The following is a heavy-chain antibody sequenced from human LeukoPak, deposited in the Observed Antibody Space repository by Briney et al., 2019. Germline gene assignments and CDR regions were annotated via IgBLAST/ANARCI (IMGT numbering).Heavy chain of an antibody. CDR1: DDSISDYY. Sequence: PSETLSLTCTVSDDSISDYYRGWIRQPPGKGLEWIGYFHNSGTSTYNPSLKSRVTISADTSKNQVSLKLTSVTAADTAVYYCASCIVGANWFDPWGQGILVTVSS. J-gene: IGHJ5*02. V-gene: IGHV4-59*01. CDR2: FHNSGTS. D-gene: IGHD1-26*01. CDR3: ASCIVGANWFDP.